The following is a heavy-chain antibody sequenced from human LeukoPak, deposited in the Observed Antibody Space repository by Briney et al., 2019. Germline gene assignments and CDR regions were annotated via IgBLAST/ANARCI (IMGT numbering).Heavy chain of an antibody. CDR1: GGSISSGGYY. D-gene: IGHD3-16*01. CDR3: ARGPPLGRNYYYYMDV. J-gene: IGHJ6*03. V-gene: IGHV4-30-2*01. Sequence: SETLSLTCTVSGGSISSGGYYWSWIRQPPGKGLEWIGYIYHSGSTYYNPSLKSRVTISVDRSKNQFSLKLSSVTAAGTAVYYCARGPPLGRNYYYYMDVWGKGTTVTVSS. CDR2: IYHSGST.